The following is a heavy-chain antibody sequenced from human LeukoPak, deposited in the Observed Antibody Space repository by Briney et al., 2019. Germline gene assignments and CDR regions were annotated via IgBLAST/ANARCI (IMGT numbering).Heavy chain of an antibody. CDR3: ARVLVGDYSNYVGSPFDP. D-gene: IGHD4-11*01. J-gene: IGHJ5*02. CDR2: INPNSGGT. CDR1: GYTFTGYY. Sequence: KPGASVNVSCKASGYTFTGYYMHWVRQAPGQGLEWMGWINPNSGGTNYAQKFQGRVTMTRDTSISTAYMELSRLRSDDTAAYYCARVLVGDYSNYVGSPFDPWGQGTLVTVSS. V-gene: IGHV1-2*02.